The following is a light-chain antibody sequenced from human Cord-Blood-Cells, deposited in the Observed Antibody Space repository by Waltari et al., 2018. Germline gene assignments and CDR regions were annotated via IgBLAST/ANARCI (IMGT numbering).Light chain of an antibody. CDR1: QSVSSSY. Sequence: EIVLTQSPGTLSLSPGERATLSCRASQSVSSSYLAWYQQKPGQAPRLLIYGASSRATGIPDRFSGSGSGTDFTLTISRLEPEDFAVDYCQQYGSLPPTFGQGTKVQIK. V-gene: IGKV3-20*01. CDR3: QQYGSLPPT. J-gene: IGKJ1*01. CDR2: GAS.